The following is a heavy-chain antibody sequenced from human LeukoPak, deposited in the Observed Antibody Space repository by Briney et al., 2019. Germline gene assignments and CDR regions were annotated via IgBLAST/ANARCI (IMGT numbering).Heavy chain of an antibody. CDR3: ARDKVVAGKYYFDY. V-gene: IGHV3-20*04. J-gene: IGHJ4*02. CDR1: GFTFDDYG. D-gene: IGHD6-19*01. Sequence: PGGSLRLSCAASGFTFDDYGMSWVRQAPGKGLEWVSGINGNGGSTGYADSVKGRFTISRDNAKNSLYLQMNSLRAEDTALYYCARDKVVAGKYYFDYWGQGTLVTVSS. CDR2: INGNGGST.